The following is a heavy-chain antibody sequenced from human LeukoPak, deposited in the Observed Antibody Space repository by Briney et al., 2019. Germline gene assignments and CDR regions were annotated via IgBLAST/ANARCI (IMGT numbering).Heavy chain of an antibody. D-gene: IGHD3-10*01. V-gene: IGHV3-21*01. CDR1: GFTFSSYS. J-gene: IGHJ4*02. CDR3: ARHGDYGSGRNFDY. Sequence: GGSLRLSCAASGFTFSSYSVDWVRQAPGKGLEWVSSISSSSNYIYYADSVKGRFTISRDNAKNSLYLQMNSLRAEDTAVYYCARHGDYGSGRNFDYWGQGTLVTVSS. CDR2: ISSSSNYI.